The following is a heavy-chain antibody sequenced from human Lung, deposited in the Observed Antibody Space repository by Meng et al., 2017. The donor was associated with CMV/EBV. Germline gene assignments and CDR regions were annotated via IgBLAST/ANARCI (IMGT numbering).Heavy chain of an antibody. CDR2: IYYSGST. CDR1: GGSISSGDYY. CDR3: ARALDTAMVTFDY. D-gene: IGHD5-18*01. Sequence: QVRLQESGPGLVKPSQTLSLTCTVSGGSISSGDYYWSWIRHPPGKGLEWIGYIYYSGSTYYNPSLKSRVTISVDTSKNQFSLKLSSVTAADTAVYYCARALDTAMVTFDYWGQGTLVTVSS. V-gene: IGHV4-30-4*08. J-gene: IGHJ4*02.